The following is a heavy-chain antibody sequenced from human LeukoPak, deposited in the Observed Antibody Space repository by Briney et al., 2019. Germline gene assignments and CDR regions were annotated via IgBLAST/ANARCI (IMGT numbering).Heavy chain of an antibody. CDR1: GGSFSGYY. J-gene: IGHJ4*02. CDR3: ARGVPGGIVGAVIDY. Sequence: SETLSLTCAVYGGSFSGYYWSWIRQPPGKGLEWIGEINHSGSTNYNPSLKSRVTISVDTSKNQFSLKLSSVTAADTAVYYCARGVPGGIVGAVIDYWGQGTLVTVSS. V-gene: IGHV4-34*01. CDR2: INHSGST. D-gene: IGHD1-26*01.